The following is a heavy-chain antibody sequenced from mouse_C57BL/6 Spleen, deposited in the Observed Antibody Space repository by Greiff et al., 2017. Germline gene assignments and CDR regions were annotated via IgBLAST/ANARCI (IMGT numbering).Heavy chain of an antibody. D-gene: IGHD2-3*01. CDR3: AREGIYDGHSGFAY. V-gene: IGHV1-55*01. J-gene: IGHJ3*01. CDR2: IYPGSGST. CDR1: GYTFTSYW. Sequence: VQLQQPGAELVKPGASVKMSCKASGYTFTSYWITWVKQRPGQGLEWIGDIYPGSGSTNYNEKFKSKATLTVDTSSSTAYMQLSSLTSEDSAVYYCAREGIYDGHSGFAYWGQGTLVTVSA.